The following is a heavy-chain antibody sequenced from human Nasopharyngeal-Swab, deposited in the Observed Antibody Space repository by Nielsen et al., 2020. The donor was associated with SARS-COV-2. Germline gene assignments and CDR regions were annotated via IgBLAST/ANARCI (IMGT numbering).Heavy chain of an antibody. V-gene: IGHV1-69*01. CDR3: ARWGIVATGSYYYYGMDV. Sequence: WVRHAPGQGLGWMGGIIPIFGTANYAQKFQGRVTITADESTSTAYMELSSLRSEDTAVYYCARWGIVATGSYYYYGMDVWGQGTTVTVSS. J-gene: IGHJ6*02. CDR2: IIPIFGTA. D-gene: IGHD5-12*01.